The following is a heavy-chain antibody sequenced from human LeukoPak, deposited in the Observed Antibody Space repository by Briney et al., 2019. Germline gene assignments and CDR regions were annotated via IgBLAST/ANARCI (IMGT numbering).Heavy chain of an antibody. CDR3: AKDRITMIVVVAYYFDY. J-gene: IGHJ4*02. CDR2: IRYDGSNK. D-gene: IGHD3-22*01. Sequence: GGSLRLSCAASGFTFSGYGMHWVRQAPGKGLEWVAFIRYDGSNKYYADSVKGRFTISRDNSKNTLYLQMNSLRAEDTAVYYCAKDRITMIVVVAYYFDYWGQGTLVTVSS. CDR1: GFTFSGYG. V-gene: IGHV3-30*02.